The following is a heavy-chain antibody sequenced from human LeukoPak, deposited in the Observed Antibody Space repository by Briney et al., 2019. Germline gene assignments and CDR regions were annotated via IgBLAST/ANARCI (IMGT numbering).Heavy chain of an antibody. CDR3: AREGVPALFGY. Sequence: PGGSLRLSCVASGFPFSSYWMTWVRQAPGKGLEWVSYISSSGSTIYYADSVKGRFTISRDNAKNSLYLQMNSLRAEDTAVYYCAREGVPALFGYWGQGTLVAVSS. V-gene: IGHV3-48*04. CDR2: ISSSGSTI. D-gene: IGHD3-10*01. J-gene: IGHJ4*02. CDR1: GFPFSSYW.